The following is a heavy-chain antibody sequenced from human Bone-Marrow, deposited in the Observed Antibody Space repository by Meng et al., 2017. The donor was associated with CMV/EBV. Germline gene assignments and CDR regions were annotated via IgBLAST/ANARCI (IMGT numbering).Heavy chain of an antibody. D-gene: IGHD6-6*01. J-gene: IGHJ4*02. CDR2: ISSSSSYI. Sequence: EGQLVGAGGGLVKPGGSLRLSCAASGFTFSSYSMNWVRQAPGKGLEWVSSISSSSSYIYYADSVKGRFTISRDNAKNSLYLQMNSLRAEDTAVYYCARAIAADHYFDYWGQGTLVTVSS. CDR1: GFTFSSYS. V-gene: IGHV3-21*01. CDR3: ARAIAADHYFDY.